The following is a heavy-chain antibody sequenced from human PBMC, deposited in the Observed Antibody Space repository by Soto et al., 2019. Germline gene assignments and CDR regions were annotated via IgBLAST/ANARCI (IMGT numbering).Heavy chain of an antibody. CDR2: ISAYNGNT. Sequence: GASLKVSCKASGSTFNSYGISWARQAPGQGLEWMGWISAYNGNTNYAQKLQGRVTMTTDTSTSTAYMELRSLRSDDTAVYYCARQSHYVGFDYWRQGTLVTVSS. CDR3: ARQSHYVGFDY. CDR1: GSTFNSYG. J-gene: IGHJ4*02. D-gene: IGHD4-17*01. V-gene: IGHV1-18*01.